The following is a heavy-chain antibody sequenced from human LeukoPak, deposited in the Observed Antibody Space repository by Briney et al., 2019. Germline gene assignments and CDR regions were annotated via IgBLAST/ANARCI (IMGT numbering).Heavy chain of an antibody. V-gene: IGHV3-30*04. CDR3: ASGRIEVAGTGDY. CDR1: GLNFNYYA. CDR2: ISYDGNDK. Sequence: GGSLRLSCAASGLNFNYYAMHWVRQAPGKGLGWVAVISYDGNDKYYADSVQGRFSISRDNSNNTLYLEMTSLRSEDTALYYCASGRIEVAGTGDYWGQGTLVIVSS. J-gene: IGHJ4*02. D-gene: IGHD6-19*01.